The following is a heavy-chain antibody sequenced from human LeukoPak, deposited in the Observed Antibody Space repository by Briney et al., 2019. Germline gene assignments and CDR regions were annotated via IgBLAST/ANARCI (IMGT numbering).Heavy chain of an antibody. D-gene: IGHD4-17*01. J-gene: IGHJ4*02. Sequence: ASVKVSLKASGYTFTIYYMHWVRQAPGQGLEWMGIINPSGGSTSYAQKFRGRVTMTRDTSTSTVYMELSSLRSEDTAVYYCARAGGTVTTAYYWGQGTLVTVSS. CDR3: ARAGGTVTTAYY. CDR2: INPSGGST. V-gene: IGHV1-46*01. CDR1: GYTFTIYY.